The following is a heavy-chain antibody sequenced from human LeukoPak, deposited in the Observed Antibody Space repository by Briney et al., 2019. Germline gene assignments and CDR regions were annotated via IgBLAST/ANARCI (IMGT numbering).Heavy chain of an antibody. CDR3: ASVQRPGEPYFDY. CDR1: GFTFSSSG. D-gene: IGHD7-27*01. J-gene: IGHJ4*02. CDR2: IWYDGSNK. V-gene: IGHV3-33*01. Sequence: GRSLRLSCAASGFTFSSSGMHWVRQAPGKGLEWVAVIWYDGSNKYYADSVKGRFTISRDNSKNTLYLQMNSLRAEDTAVYYWASVQRPGEPYFDYWGQGTLVTVSS.